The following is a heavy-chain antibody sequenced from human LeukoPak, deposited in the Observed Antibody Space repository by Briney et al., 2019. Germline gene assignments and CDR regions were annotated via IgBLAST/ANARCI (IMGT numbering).Heavy chain of an antibody. CDR3: ARFEQLVLVVLDY. D-gene: IGHD6-13*01. CDR1: GYTFTSYG. Sequence: ASVKVSCKASGYTFTSYGISWVRQAPGQGLEWMGWISAYNGNTNYAQKFQGRVTMTRDTSISTAYMELSRLRSDDTAVYYCARFEQLVLVVLDYWGQGTLVTVSS. J-gene: IGHJ4*02. V-gene: IGHV1-18*01. CDR2: ISAYNGNT.